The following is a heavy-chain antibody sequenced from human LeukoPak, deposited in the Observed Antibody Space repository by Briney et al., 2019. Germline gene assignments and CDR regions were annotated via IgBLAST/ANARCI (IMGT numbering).Heavy chain of an antibody. CDR2: IYYSGTT. CDR1: GGSMSSSRYY. D-gene: IGHD3-22*01. V-gene: IGHV4-39*01. Sequence: PSETLSLTCTVPGGSMSSSRYYWGWIRQPPGKGLEWVGNIYYSGTTYFNPSLESRVNMSVDTSKSQFSLNLSPVTATDTAVYYCARSAYYYDGIADYWGQGVLVTVSS. J-gene: IGHJ4*02. CDR3: ARSAYYYDGIADY.